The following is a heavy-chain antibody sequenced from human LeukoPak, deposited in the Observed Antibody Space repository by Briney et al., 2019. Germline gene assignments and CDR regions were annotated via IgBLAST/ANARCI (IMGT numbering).Heavy chain of an antibody. CDR3: ARIGGDTYYFDY. CDR2: LKQDGSEK. Sequence: GGSLRLSCAASTFSFSYYWMSWVRLAPGKGLEWVAKLKQDGSEKDYVDSVKGRFTISRDNAKNSLYLQMNSLRVEDTAVYYCARIGGDTYYFDYWGQGTLVTVSS. CDR1: TFSFSYYW. D-gene: IGHD2-21*02. V-gene: IGHV3-7*01. J-gene: IGHJ4*02.